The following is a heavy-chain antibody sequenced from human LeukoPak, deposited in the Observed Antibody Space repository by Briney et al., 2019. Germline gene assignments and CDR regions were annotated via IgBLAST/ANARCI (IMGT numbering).Heavy chain of an antibody. D-gene: IGHD6-19*01. J-gene: IGHJ3*02. CDR2: TNAGNGNT. Sequence: ASVKVPCKASGYTFTSYAMHWVRQAPGQRLEWMGWTNAGNGNTKYSQKFQGRVTITRDTSASTAYMELSSLRSEDTAVYYCARSSPASFRPYSIGWDINAFDIWGQGTMVTVSS. CDR3: ARSSPASFRPYSIGWDINAFDI. V-gene: IGHV1-3*01. CDR1: GYTFTSYA.